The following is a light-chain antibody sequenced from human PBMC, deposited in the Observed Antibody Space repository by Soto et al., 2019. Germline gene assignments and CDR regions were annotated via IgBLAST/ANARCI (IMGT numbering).Light chain of an antibody. J-gene: IGLJ2*01. CDR3: QSYDSSLRGSV. V-gene: IGLV1-40*01. CDR2: GNN. CDR1: SSNIGAGFD. Sequence: QPVLTQPPSVSGAPGQRVIISCTGSSSNIGAGFDVYWHQQLPGTAPKLLINGNNNRPSGVPDRFSGSKSGTSASLAISGLQAEDEADYYCQSYDSSLRGSVFGGVTKLTVL.